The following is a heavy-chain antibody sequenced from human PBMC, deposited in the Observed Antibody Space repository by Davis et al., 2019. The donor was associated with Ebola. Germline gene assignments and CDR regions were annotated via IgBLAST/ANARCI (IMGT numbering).Heavy chain of an antibody. D-gene: IGHD6-19*01. V-gene: IGHV1-69*06. CDR1: GDSFSNHA. Sequence: SVKVSCKASGDSFSNHAITWVRQAPGQGLEWMGGIIPIFGTTNYAQKFQGRVTMTADKSTSTASSATAYLELNSLKYEDTAIYYCATGNAGWILDYWGQGTLVTVSS. CDR3: ATGNAGWILDY. CDR2: IIPIFGTT. J-gene: IGHJ4*02.